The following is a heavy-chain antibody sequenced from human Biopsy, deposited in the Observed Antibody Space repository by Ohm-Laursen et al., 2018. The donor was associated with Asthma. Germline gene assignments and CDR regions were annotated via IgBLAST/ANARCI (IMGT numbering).Heavy chain of an antibody. Sequence: SSVKVSCKASGYTFTSYGISWVRQAPGQGLEWMGWISAYNGNTNYAQKLQGRVTITRDTSASTAYMDLSSLRSEDTAVYYCARTYYDFLTGQVNDVFAIWGQGTMVTVSS. V-gene: IGHV1-18*04. CDR2: ISAYNGNT. D-gene: IGHD3-9*01. CDR3: ARTYYDFLTGQVNDVFAI. J-gene: IGHJ3*02. CDR1: GYTFTSYG.